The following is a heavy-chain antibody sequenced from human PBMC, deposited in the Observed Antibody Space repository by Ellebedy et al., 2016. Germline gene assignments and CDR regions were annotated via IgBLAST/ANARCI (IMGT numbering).Heavy chain of an antibody. CDR2: ISYDGSNK. Sequence: GESLKISXAASGFTFSSYGMHWVRQAPGKGLEWVAVISYDGSNKYYADSVKGRFTISRDNSKNTLYLQMNSLRAEDTAVYYCAKDPHGSGSFPNNFDYWGQGTLVTVSS. J-gene: IGHJ4*02. CDR3: AKDPHGSGSFPNNFDY. CDR1: GFTFSSYG. V-gene: IGHV3-30*18. D-gene: IGHD3-10*01.